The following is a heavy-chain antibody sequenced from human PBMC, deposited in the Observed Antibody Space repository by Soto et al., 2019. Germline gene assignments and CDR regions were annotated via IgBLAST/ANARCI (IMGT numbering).Heavy chain of an antibody. Sequence: SETLSLTCTVSGGSISSYYWSWIRQPPGKGLEWIGYIYHSGSTNYNPSLKSRVTISVDTSKNQFSLKLSSVTAADTAVYYCAKIARIAARPENYYFDYWGQGTLVTVSS. CDR2: IYHSGST. J-gene: IGHJ4*02. D-gene: IGHD6-6*01. CDR3: AKIARIAARPENYYFDY. CDR1: GGSISSYY. V-gene: IGHV4-59*01.